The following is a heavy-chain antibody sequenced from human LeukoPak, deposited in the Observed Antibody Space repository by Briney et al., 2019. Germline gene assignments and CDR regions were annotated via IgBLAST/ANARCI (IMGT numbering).Heavy chain of an antibody. Sequence: GGSLRLSCAASGFSFNDYGMSWVRQGPGKGLEWVSGINWNGGNTGYADSVRGRFTISRDNAKNSLYLQMNSLRAEDTAVYYCARDKHYYDSSNYVWGQGTLVTVSS. CDR1: GFSFNDYG. CDR3: ARDKHYYDSSNYV. D-gene: IGHD3-22*01. J-gene: IGHJ4*02. V-gene: IGHV3-20*04. CDR2: INWNGGNT.